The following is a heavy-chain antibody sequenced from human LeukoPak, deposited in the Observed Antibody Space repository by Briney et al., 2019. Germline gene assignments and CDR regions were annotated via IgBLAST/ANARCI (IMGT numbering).Heavy chain of an antibody. CDR3: AREYSGSYPYYLDY. J-gene: IGHJ4*02. D-gene: IGHD1-26*01. CDR1: GFTFSSYA. V-gene: IGHV3-30*04. Sequence: GRSLRLSCAASGFTFSSYAMHWVRQAPGKGLEWVAFIRYDGSNKYYADSMKGRFTISRDNAKNSLYLRMNSLRAEDTAVYYCAREYSGSYPYYLDYWGQGTLVTVSS. CDR2: IRYDGSNK.